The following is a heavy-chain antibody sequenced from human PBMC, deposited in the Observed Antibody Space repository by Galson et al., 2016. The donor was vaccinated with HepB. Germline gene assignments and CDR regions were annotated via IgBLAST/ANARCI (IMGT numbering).Heavy chain of an antibody. CDR3: ARDAVAVAGTLHFYFYGMDV. D-gene: IGHD6-19*01. CDR1: GYTFTDYG. CDR2: IVPILGMS. V-gene: IGHV1-69*04. Sequence: SVKVSCKASGYTFTDYGISWVRQAPGQGLEWMGRIVPILGMSNYAQKFQGRVTITADKSTSTVNMELSSLRSEDTAVYYCARDAVAVAGTLHFYFYGMDVWGQGTTVTVSS. J-gene: IGHJ6*02.